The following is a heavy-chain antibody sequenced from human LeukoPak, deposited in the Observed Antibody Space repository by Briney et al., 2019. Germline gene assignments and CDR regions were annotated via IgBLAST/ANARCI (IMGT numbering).Heavy chain of an antibody. Sequence: SETLSLTCTVSGPSISSSSYYWGWIRQPPGKGLGWVGCIYYSGSTFYNPSLKSRVTISVDTSKNQFSLKLSSVTAADTAVYYCARGCGGDCYSPRGYYYYGMDVWGQGTMVTV. V-gene: IGHV4-39*07. CDR2: IYYSGST. CDR3: ARGCGGDCYSPRGYYYYGMDV. J-gene: IGHJ6*02. D-gene: IGHD2-21*02. CDR1: GPSISSSSYY.